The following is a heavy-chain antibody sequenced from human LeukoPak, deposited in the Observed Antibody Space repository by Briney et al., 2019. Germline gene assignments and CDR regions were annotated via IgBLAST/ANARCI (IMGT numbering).Heavy chain of an antibody. D-gene: IGHD7-27*01. CDR3: AKLTGDGYPPVEGGYYFDY. CDR1: GFTFSSYA. V-gene: IGHV3-30-3*02. Sequence: PGGSLRLSCAASGFTFSSYAMHWVRQAPGKGLEWVAVISYDGSNKYYADSVKGRFTISRDNSKNTLYLQMNSLRAEDTAVYYCAKLTGDGYPPVEGGYYFDYWGQGTLVTVSS. J-gene: IGHJ4*02. CDR2: ISYDGSNK.